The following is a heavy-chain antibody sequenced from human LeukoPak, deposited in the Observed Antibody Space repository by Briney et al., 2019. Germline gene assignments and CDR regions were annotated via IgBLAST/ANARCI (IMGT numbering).Heavy chain of an antibody. J-gene: IGHJ5*02. V-gene: IGHV3-30-3*01. CDR2: ISYDGSNK. Sequence: PGRSLRLSCAASGFTFSSYAMHWVRQAPGKGLEWVSVISYDGSNKYYADSEKGRFTISRDNSKNTLYLQMNSLRAEDTAVYYCADCCSSWGQGTLVTVSS. CDR3: ADCCSS. CDR1: GFTFSSYA. D-gene: IGHD2-15*01.